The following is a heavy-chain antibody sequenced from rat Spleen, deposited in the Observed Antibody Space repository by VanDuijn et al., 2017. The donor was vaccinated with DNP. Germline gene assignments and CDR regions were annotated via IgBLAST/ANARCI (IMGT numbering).Heavy chain of an antibody. Sequence: QVQLEESGPGLVQPSQTLSLTCTVSGFSLTSYTVSWVRQPPGKGLEWIAAMSSGGKTYFNSGLKSRLSISRDTSKSQVFLKMNSLQTGDTAMYVCASSSRDWGQGVMVTVSS. CDR1: GFSLTSYT. V-gene: IGHV2-6*01. CDR2: MSSGGKT. CDR3: ASSSRD. J-gene: IGHJ2*01. D-gene: IGHD1-11*01.